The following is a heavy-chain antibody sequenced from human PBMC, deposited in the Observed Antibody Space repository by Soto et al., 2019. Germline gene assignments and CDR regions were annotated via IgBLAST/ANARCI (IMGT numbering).Heavy chain of an antibody. J-gene: IGHJ4*02. CDR3: ARDGYYDSSGYSYYFDY. CDR1: GGTFSSYA. D-gene: IGHD3-22*01. V-gene: IGHV1-69*01. Sequence: QVQLVQSGAEVQKPGSSVKVSCKASGGTFSSYAISWVRQAPGQGLEWMGGIIPIFGTANYAQKFQGRVTITADESTSTAYMELSSLRSEDTAVYYCARDGYYDSSGYSYYFDYWGQGTLVTVSS. CDR2: IIPIFGTA.